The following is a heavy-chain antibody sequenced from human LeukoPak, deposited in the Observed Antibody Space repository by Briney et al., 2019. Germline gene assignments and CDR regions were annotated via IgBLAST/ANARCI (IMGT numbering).Heavy chain of an antibody. V-gene: IGHV3-21*01. D-gene: IGHD3-10*01. CDR1: GFTFSSYS. J-gene: IGHJ4*02. Sequence: GGSLRLSCAASGFTFSSYSMNWVRPAPGKGLEWVSSISSSRSYIYYADSAKGRFTISRDNDKNSMYLQMNSLRAEDTAVYYCARDDGSGSYYCDYWGQGTLVTVSS. CDR2: ISSSRSYI. CDR3: ARDDGSGSYYCDY.